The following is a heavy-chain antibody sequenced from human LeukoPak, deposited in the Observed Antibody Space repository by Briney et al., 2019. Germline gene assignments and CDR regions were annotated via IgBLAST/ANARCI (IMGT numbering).Heavy chain of an antibody. J-gene: IGHJ6*02. D-gene: IGHD3-22*01. V-gene: IGHV3-7*01. CDR2: IKQDGSEK. CDR1: GFTFSRDG. CDR3: ARDGDYYDKVGMDV. Sequence: GGSLRLSCAASGFTFSRDGMSWVRQAPGKGLGGGANIKQDGSEKYYVDSVKGRFTISRDNAKNSLYLQMNSLRAEDTAVYYCARDGDYYDKVGMDVWGQGTTATVSS.